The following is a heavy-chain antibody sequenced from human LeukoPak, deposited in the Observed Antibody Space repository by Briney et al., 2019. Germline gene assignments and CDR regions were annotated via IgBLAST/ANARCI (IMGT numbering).Heavy chain of an antibody. CDR1: GYTFTSYY. D-gene: IGHD2-2*01. V-gene: IGHV1-46*03. CDR3: ARDDRLTDIVVVPAPTSLDY. J-gene: IGHJ4*02. CDR2: INPSGGST. Sequence: ASVKVSCKASGYTFTSYYMHWVRQAPGQGLEWMGIINPSGGSTSYAQKFQGRVTMTRDTSTSTVYMELSNLRSEDTAVYYCARDDRLTDIVVVPAPTSLDYWGQGTLVTVSS.